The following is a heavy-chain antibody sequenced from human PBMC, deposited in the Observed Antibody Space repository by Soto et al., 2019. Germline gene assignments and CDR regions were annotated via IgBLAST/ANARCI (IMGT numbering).Heavy chain of an antibody. CDR3: ARVRAVAAPFDY. Sequence: PGGSLRLSCAASGFTFSDYYMSWIRQAPGKGLEWVSYISSSSSYTNYADSVKGRFTISRDNAKNSLYLQMNSLRAEDTAVYYCARVRAVAAPFDYWGQGTLVTVSP. CDR1: GFTFSDYY. J-gene: IGHJ4*02. D-gene: IGHD6-19*01. V-gene: IGHV3-11*06. CDR2: ISSSSSYT.